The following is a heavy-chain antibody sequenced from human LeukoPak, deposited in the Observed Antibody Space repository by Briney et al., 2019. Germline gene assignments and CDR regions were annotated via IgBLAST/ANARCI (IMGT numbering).Heavy chain of an antibody. Sequence: GRSLRLSCAASGFTFSSYGVHWVRQAPGKGLEWVSAISGSGGSTYYADSVKGRFTISRDNSKNTLYLQMNSLRAEDTAVYYCAKGSGSSTSCYRYWGQGTLVTVSS. D-gene: IGHD2-2*01. CDR2: ISGSGGST. CDR3: AKGSGSSTSCYRY. V-gene: IGHV3-23*01. CDR1: GFTFSSYG. J-gene: IGHJ4*02.